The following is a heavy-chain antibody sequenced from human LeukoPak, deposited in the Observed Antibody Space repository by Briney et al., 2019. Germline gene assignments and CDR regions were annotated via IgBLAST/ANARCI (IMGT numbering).Heavy chain of an antibody. V-gene: IGHV3-74*01. CDR1: GFSFSRNW. D-gene: IGHD6-19*01. Sequence: GGSLRLSCAASGFSFSRNWMHWVRQAPGKGLVWVSRINSDGSATHYADSVKGRFTISRGNAKNTLYLQMNSLRAEDTAVYYCATDPDSGGWSTFDYWGQGTLVTVSS. J-gene: IGHJ4*02. CDR3: ATDPDSGGWSTFDY. CDR2: INSDGSAT.